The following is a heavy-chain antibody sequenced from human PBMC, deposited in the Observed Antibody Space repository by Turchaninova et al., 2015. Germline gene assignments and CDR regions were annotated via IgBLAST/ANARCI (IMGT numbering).Heavy chain of an antibody. Sequence: QEQVQQWGAGLLKPSETLYASCTVYGGDFSGQYWSWLRPPPGKGLEWIGEMENGGNTTYIPSLKSRVSISMDTSKNEVSLKLTSVAAADTAMYFCAVVLTSSRYPGYFDSWGQGSLVIVSS. V-gene: IGHV4-34*01. D-gene: IGHD4/OR15-4a*01. CDR1: GGDFSGQY. CDR3: AVVLTSSRYPGYFDS. J-gene: IGHJ4*02. CDR2: MENGGNT.